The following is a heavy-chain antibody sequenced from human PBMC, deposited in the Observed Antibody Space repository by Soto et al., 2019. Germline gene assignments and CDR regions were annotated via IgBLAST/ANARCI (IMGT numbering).Heavy chain of an antibody. CDR1: GYGFTTYG. CDR2: ISAHNGNT. D-gene: IGHD2-8*02. Sequence: QVHLVQSGAEVKKPGASVKVSCKGSGYGFTTYGITWVRQAPGQGLEWMAWISAHNGNTNYAQKLQVRVTVIIDSSTSSAYIELISLRSDDTAVYYCARGMYWDYWCQGALVTVSS. V-gene: IGHV1-18*01. J-gene: IGHJ4*02. CDR3: ARGMYWDY.